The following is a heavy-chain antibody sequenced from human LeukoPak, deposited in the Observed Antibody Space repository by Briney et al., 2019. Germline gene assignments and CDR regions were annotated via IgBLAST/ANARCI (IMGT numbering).Heavy chain of an antibody. Sequence: ASVKVSCKVSGYTLTELSMHWVRQAPGQGLEWMGRINPNNGATNYAQKLQGRVTITGDTSISTAYMELSSLRSDDTAVYYCTRESGSYHGNDYWGQGTLVTVSS. D-gene: IGHD1-26*01. J-gene: IGHJ4*02. CDR3: TRESGSYHGNDY. V-gene: IGHV1-2*06. CDR2: INPNNGAT. CDR1: GYTLTELS.